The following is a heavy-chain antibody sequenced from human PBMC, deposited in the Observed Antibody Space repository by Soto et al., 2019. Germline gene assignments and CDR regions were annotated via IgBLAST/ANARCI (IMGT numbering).Heavy chain of an antibody. CDR3: ARLRRDWGDAFDL. CDR1: GGPFGSSA. D-gene: IGHD3-16*01. Sequence: QVQLVQSGADVKKPGSSVKVSCKTSGGPFGSSAISWVRQAPAQGLEWMGEIIPVFDKANYAQNFQGRLTITAHEHTGTVFMQLSSLRSEDTAVYFCARLRRDWGDAFDLWGLGTFVTVSS. CDR2: IIPVFDKA. J-gene: IGHJ3*01. V-gene: IGHV1-69*01.